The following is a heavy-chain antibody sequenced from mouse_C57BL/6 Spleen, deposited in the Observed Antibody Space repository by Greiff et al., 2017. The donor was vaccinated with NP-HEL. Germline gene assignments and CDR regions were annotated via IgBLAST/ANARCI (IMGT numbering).Heavy chain of an antibody. J-gene: IGHJ2*01. D-gene: IGHD1-1*01. CDR2: INPSTGGT. CDR3: ARDYGSSYFDY. V-gene: IGHV1-43*01. Sequence: EVQLQESGPELVKPGASVKISCKASGYSFTGYYMHWVKQSSEKSLEWIGEINPSTGGTSYNQKFKGKATLTVDKSSSTAYMQLKSLTSEDSAVYYCARDYGSSYFDYWGQGTTLTVSS. CDR1: GYSFTGYY.